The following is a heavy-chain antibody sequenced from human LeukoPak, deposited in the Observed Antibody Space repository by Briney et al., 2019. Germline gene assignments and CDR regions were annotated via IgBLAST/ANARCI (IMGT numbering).Heavy chain of an antibody. Sequence: AASVKVSCKASGGTFSSYTISWVRQAPGQGLEWMGRIIPILGIANYAQKFQGRVTITADKSTSTAYVELSSLRSEDTAVYYCAREEEMATITPGAYYFDYWGQGTLVTVSS. CDR3: AREEEMATITPGAYYFDY. V-gene: IGHV1-69*04. D-gene: IGHD5-24*01. CDR1: GGTFSSYT. CDR2: IIPILGIA. J-gene: IGHJ4*02.